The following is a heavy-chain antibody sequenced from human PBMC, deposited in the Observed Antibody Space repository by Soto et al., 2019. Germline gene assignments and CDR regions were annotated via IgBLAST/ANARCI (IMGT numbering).Heavy chain of an antibody. CDR2: ISHDGRIE. CDR3: VRDGHPDDFRSGGYCLGP. D-gene: IGHD3-3*01. V-gene: IGHV3-30*04. J-gene: IGHJ5*02. Sequence: GSLIPACSASGFTFGTFALDWVRQAPGEGLEWVALISHDGRIEKYADSVKVRFTISRDNYKNTLYMQMDSLRLEDTGVYHCVRDGHPDDFRSGGYCLGPWGQGTQVTV. CDR1: GFTFGTFA.